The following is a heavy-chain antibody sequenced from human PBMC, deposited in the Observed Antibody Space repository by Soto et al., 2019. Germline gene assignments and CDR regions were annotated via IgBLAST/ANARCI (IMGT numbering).Heavy chain of an antibody. Sequence: QVQLVQSGAEVKKPGASVRVSCRASGYTFPTYGIAWVRQAPGQGLEWMGWISVYNGFTHYAQKFRGRVTVTAETSTSTVYMELRSLTSDDTAVYYFARELEGQSSSWPFDYWGQGTLVTVSS. CDR1: GYTFPTYG. CDR2: ISVYNGFT. J-gene: IGHJ4*02. V-gene: IGHV1-18*01. D-gene: IGHD6-13*01. CDR3: ARELEGQSSSWPFDY.